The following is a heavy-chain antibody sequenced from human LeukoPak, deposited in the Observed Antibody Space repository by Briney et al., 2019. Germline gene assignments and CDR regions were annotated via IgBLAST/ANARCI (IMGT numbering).Heavy chain of an antibody. Sequence: GGSLRLSCAASGFSFSDHNMDWFRRAPGKGLEWVARLKNKANGYTTEYAASVKGRFTISRDDSNDSLFLQMNNLKIEDTAVYYCARDGMDGGNFDYWGQGTLVTVSS. J-gene: IGHJ4*02. CDR3: ARDGMDGGNFDY. D-gene: IGHD4-23*01. CDR1: GFSFSDHN. V-gene: IGHV3-72*01. CDR2: LKNKANGYTT.